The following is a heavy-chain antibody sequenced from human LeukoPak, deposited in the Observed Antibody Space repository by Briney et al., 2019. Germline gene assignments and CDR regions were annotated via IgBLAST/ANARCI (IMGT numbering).Heavy chain of an antibody. D-gene: IGHD3-22*01. J-gene: IGHJ4*02. V-gene: IGHV1-69*04. CDR1: GGTFSSYA. CDR3: ATTYYYDSSGYYPSFDY. Sequence: ASVKVSCKASGGTFSSYAISWVRQAPGQGLEWMGRIIPILGIANYAQKFQGRVTITADKSTSTAYMELSSLRSKDTAVYYCATTYYYDSSGYYPSFDYWGQGTLVTVSS. CDR2: IIPILGIA.